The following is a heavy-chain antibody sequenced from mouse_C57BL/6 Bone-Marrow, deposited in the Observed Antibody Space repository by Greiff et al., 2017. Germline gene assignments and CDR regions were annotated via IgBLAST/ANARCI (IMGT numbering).Heavy chain of an antibody. J-gene: IGHJ1*03. D-gene: IGHD1-1*01. Sequence: QVHVKQPGAELVRPGSSVKLSCKASGYTFTSYWMHWVKQRPIQGLEWIGNIDPSDSETHYNQKFKDKATLTVDKSSSTAYMQLSSLTSEDSAVYYCARDGPYYYGSSVWYFDVWGTGTTVTVSS. CDR2: IDPSDSET. V-gene: IGHV1-52*01. CDR1: GYTFTSYW. CDR3: ARDGPYYYGSSVWYFDV.